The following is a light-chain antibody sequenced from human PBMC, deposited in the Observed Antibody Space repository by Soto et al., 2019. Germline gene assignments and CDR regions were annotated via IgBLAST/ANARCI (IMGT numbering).Light chain of an antibody. CDR2: TAS. Sequence: DIHMTQSPSSVSASVGDRVTITCRASQGISTWLAWYQQKPGEAPRLLIYTASTLYSGVPSRFSGSGSGTDFTLTITNLQPEDFATYYCQQGNSFPLTFGGGTKVEIK. J-gene: IGKJ4*01. CDR3: QQGNSFPLT. V-gene: IGKV1-12*01. CDR1: QGISTW.